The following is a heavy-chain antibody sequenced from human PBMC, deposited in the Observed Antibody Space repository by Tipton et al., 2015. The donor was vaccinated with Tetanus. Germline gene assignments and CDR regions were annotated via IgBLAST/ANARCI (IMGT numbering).Heavy chain of an antibody. V-gene: IGHV3-33*01. CDR3: AGEAGCSGGSCFSGGFDN. J-gene: IGHJ4*02. Sequence: SLRLSCAASGFIFSSYGIHWVRQAPGKGLEWVAVSWYDGTDQYYADSVKGRFTLSRDNSKNTLYLEMNSLRAEDTALYYCAGEAGCSGGSCFSGGFDNWGQGTQVAVSS. CDR1: GFIFSSYG. CDR2: SWYDGTDQ. D-gene: IGHD2-15*01.